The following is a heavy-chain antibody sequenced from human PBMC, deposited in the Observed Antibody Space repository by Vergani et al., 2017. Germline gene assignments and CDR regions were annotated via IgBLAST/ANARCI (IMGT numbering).Heavy chain of an antibody. V-gene: IGHV3-48*01. D-gene: IGHD4-11*01. CDR2: ISSSSSTI. CDR3: ARATGAGLYYYYYYYTDV. Sequence: EVQLVESGGGLVQPGGSLRLSCAASGFTFSSYSMNWVRQAPGKGLEWVSYISSSSSTIYYADSVKGRFTISRDNAKNSLYLQMNSLRAEDTAVYYCARATGAGLYYYYYYYTDVWGKGTTVTVSS. CDR1: GFTFSSYS. J-gene: IGHJ6*03.